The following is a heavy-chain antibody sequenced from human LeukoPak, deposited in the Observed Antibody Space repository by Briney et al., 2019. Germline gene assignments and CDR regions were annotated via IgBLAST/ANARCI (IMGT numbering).Heavy chain of an antibody. D-gene: IGHD3-10*01. CDR1: GYTFTSYA. Sequence: GASVKVSCKASGYTFTSYAMNWVRQAPGQGFEWMGWINTNTGNPTYAQGFTGRFVFSLDTSVSTAYLQISSLKAEDTAVYYCARGGVWFGELWRGYFDYWGQGTLVTVSS. J-gene: IGHJ4*02. V-gene: IGHV7-4-1*02. CDR2: INTNTGNP. CDR3: ARGGVWFGELWRGYFDY.